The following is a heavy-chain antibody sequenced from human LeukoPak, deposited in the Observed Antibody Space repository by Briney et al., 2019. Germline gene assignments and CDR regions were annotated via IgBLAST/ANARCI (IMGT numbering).Heavy chain of an antibody. D-gene: IGHD3-22*01. J-gene: IGHJ4*02. Sequence: SSETLSLTCAVYGGSFSGYYWSWIRQPPGKGLEWIGEINHSGSTNYNPSLKSRVTISVDTSKNQFSLKLSSVTAADTAVYYCARGDDSSGYYPTQEYYFDYWGQGALVTVSS. CDR3: ARGDDSSGYYPTQEYYFDY. CDR2: INHSGST. CDR1: GGSFSGYY. V-gene: IGHV4-34*01.